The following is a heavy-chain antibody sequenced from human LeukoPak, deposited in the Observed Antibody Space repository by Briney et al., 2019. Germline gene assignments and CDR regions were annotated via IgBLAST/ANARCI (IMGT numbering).Heavy chain of an antibody. CDR3: ATEGFRGVLFHI. Sequence: SWVRXAXXKGLEWVSVLYSGGNTYYADSVQGRFTISRDNSRNTLYLQMNSLRVEDTAVYYCATEGFRGVLFHIWGQGTVVTVSS. V-gene: IGHV3-66*01. CDR2: LYSGGNT. D-gene: IGHD3-10*01. J-gene: IGHJ3*02.